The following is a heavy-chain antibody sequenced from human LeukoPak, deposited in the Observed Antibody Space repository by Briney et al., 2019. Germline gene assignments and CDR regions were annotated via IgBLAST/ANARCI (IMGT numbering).Heavy chain of an antibody. Sequence: GGSLRLSCAVSGFTVSSNSMTWVRQAPGKGLEWASVIYTGGSTYYADSVKGRFTVSRDNSKNTLYLQMNSLRAEDTAVYYCARAPGWIDYWGQGTLVTVSS. CDR3: ARAPGWIDY. D-gene: IGHD2-15*01. CDR1: GFTVSSNS. J-gene: IGHJ4*02. CDR2: IYTGGST. V-gene: IGHV3-66*01.